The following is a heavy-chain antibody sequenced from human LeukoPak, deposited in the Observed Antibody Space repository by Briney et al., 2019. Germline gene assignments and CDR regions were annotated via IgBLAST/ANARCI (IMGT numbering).Heavy chain of an antibody. Sequence: PSETLSLTCTVSGGSISSYYWSWIRQPAGKGLEWIGRIYTSGSTNYNPSLKSRVTISVDTSKNQFSLKLSSVTAADTAVYYCAREGACYYDSSVGYFDYWGQGTLVTVSS. D-gene: IGHD3-22*01. CDR3: AREGACYYDSSVGYFDY. V-gene: IGHV4-4*07. J-gene: IGHJ4*02. CDR1: GGSISSYY. CDR2: IYTSGST.